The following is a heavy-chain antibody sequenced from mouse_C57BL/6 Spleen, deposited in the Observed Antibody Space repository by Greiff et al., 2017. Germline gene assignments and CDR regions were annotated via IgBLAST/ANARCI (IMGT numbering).Heavy chain of an antibody. Sequence: EVKLMESGPGLVKPSQSLSLTCSVTGYSITSGYYWNWIRQFPGNKLEWMGYISYDGSNNYNPSLKNRISITRDTSKNQFFLKLNSVTTEDTATYYCARGRIYDGYDYGRQGTTLTVSS. J-gene: IGHJ2*01. CDR1: GYSITSGYY. CDR3: ARGRIYDGYDY. D-gene: IGHD2-3*01. V-gene: IGHV3-6*01. CDR2: ISYDGSN.